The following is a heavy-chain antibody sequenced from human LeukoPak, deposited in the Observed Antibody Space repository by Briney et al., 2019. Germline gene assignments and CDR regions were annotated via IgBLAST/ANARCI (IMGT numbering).Heavy chain of an antibody. CDR3: ATDGRYSGYGGY. CDR1: AYIFTGYY. D-gene: IGHD5-12*01. J-gene: IGHJ4*02. Sequence: ASVKVSCKACAYIFTGYYMHWVRQAPGQGLEWMGWINPNSGDTNYAQKFQGRVTKTRETSISTAYMELSRLRSDHTAVYSCATDGRYSGYGGYWGQGTLVTVSS. CDR2: INPNSGDT. V-gene: IGHV1-2*02.